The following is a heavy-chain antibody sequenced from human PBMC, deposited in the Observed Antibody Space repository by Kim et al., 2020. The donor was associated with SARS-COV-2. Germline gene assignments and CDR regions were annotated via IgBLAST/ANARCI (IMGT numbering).Heavy chain of an antibody. CDR1: GGSISSSSYY. V-gene: IGHV4-39*01. CDR2: IYYSGST. CDR3: ARTAVAGNWFDP. J-gene: IGHJ5*02. Sequence: SETLSLTCTVSGGSISSSSYYWGWIRQPPGKGLEWIGSIYYSGSTYYNPSLKSRVTISVDTSKNQFSLKLSSVTAADTAVYYCARTAVAGNWFDPWGQGT. D-gene: IGHD6-13*01.